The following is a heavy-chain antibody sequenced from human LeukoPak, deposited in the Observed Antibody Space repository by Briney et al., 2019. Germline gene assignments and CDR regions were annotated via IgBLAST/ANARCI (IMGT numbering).Heavy chain of an antibody. J-gene: IGHJ5*02. Sequence: LLETLSLTRTVSGGSLCGSYWSWMREPPAKRLECIGYIYISGSTNYNPSLKSRVTIGVDTSRTQFSLKLSSVTAADTAVYYCVRRGGRFDTWGQGTLVTVSS. CDR2: IYISGST. CDR3: VRRGGRFDT. V-gene: IGHV4-4*09. CDR1: GGSLCGSY.